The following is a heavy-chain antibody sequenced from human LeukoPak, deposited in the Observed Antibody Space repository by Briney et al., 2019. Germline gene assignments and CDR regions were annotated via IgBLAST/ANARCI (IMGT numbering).Heavy chain of an antibody. D-gene: IGHD3-9*01. Sequence: PGGSLRLSCAASGFTFSNAWMTWVRQAPGKGLEWVGHIKNKADGGSADYNTLVKGRFTISRDDSKNTLYLQMNGLKTEDTGVYYCTTSPGNFAWAPYDFWGQGTLVTVSS. J-gene: IGHJ4*02. CDR2: IKNKADGGSA. CDR3: TTSPGNFAWAPYDF. CDR1: GFTFSNAW. V-gene: IGHV3-15*01.